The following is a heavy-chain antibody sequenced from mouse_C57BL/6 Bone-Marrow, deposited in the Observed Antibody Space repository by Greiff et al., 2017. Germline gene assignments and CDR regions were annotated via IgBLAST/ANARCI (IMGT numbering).Heavy chain of an antibody. CDR1: GYTFTDYA. CDR3: ARNKNFDV. CDR2: ISTYYGDA. J-gene: IGHJ1*01. Sequence: QVQLQQSGAELVRPGVSVKISCKGSGYTFTDYAMHWVKQSHAKSLEWIGVISTYYGDASYNQKFKGKATMTVDKSSSTAFMELARLTSEDSAIYYCARNKNFDVWGAGTTVTVSS. V-gene: IGHV1-67*01.